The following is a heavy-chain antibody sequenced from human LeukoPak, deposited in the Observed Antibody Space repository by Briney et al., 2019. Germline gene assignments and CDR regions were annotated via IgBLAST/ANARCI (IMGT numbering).Heavy chain of an antibody. CDR2: IYYSGST. Sequence: PSETLSLTCTVSGGSISSSSYYWGWIRQPPGKGLEWIGSIYYSGSTYYNPSLKSRVTISVDTSKNQFSLKLSSVTAADTAVYYCATGLIDSSGPIRGYWGQGTLVTVSS. V-gene: IGHV4-39*07. CDR3: ATGLIDSSGPIRGY. J-gene: IGHJ4*02. D-gene: IGHD3-22*01. CDR1: GGSISSSSYY.